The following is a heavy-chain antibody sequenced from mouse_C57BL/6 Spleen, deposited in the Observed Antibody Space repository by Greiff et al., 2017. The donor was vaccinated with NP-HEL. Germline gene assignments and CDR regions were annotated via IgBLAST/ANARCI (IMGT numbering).Heavy chain of an antibody. CDR1: GYAFSSSW. CDR2: IYPGDGDT. V-gene: IGHV1-82*01. CDR3: ARERGVFDY. Sequence: QVQLKESGPELVKPGASVKISCKASGYAFSSSWMNWVKQRPGKGLEWIGRIYPGDGDTNYNGKFKGKATLTADKSSSTAYMQLSSLTSEDSAVYFCARERGVFDYWGQGTTLTVSS. J-gene: IGHJ2*01.